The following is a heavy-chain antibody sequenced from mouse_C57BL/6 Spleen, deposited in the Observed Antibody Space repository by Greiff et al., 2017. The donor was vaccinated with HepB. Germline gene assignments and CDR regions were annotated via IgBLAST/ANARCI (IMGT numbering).Heavy chain of an antibody. CDR2: IYPGDGDT. J-gene: IGHJ4*01. D-gene: IGHD1-1*01. Sequence: VQLQQSGPELVKPGASVKISCKASGYAFSSSWMNWVKQRPGKGLEWIGRIYPGDGDTNYNGKFKGKATLTADKSSSTAYMQLSSLTSEDSAVYFCASYYGSIYAMDYWGQGTSVTVSS. V-gene: IGHV1-82*01. CDR3: ASYYGSIYAMDY. CDR1: GYAFSSSW.